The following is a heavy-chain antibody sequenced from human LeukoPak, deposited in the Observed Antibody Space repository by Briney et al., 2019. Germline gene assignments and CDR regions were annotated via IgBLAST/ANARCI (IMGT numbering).Heavy chain of an antibody. CDR2: INWNGGST. CDR3: ASSRIVGASGAFDI. CDR1: GFTLDDYG. D-gene: IGHD1-26*01. J-gene: IGHJ3*02. Sequence: PGGSLRLSCAASGFTLDDYGVSWVRHAPGKGGEWGCGINWNGGSTVYADCVKGRFTISRDNAKNSLYLQMNSLRAEDTALYYCASSRIVGASGAFDIWGQGTMITVSS. V-gene: IGHV3-20*04.